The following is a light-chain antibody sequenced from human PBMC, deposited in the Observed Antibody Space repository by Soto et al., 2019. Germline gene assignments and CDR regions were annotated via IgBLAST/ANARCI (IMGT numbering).Light chain of an antibody. CDR1: QSVSSIY. CDR3: QQYGGSIT. V-gene: IGKV3-20*01. CDR2: GAS. J-gene: IGKJ4*01. Sequence: EIVLTQSPGTLSLSPGERATLSCRASQSVSSIYLAWYQQKPGQAPRLLIYGASSRATGIPDRFSGSGSGTDFTLSISRLEPEDFAVYYCQQYGGSITFGGGTKVDI.